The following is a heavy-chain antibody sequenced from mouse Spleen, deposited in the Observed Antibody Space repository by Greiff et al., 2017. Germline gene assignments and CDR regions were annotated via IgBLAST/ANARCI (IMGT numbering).Heavy chain of an antibody. CDR1: GYAFSSSW. CDR3: ARGDYCSEAWFAY. J-gene: IGHJ3*01. Sequence: QVQLQQSGPELVKPGASVKISCKASGYAFSSSWMNWVKQRPGQGLEWIGRIYPGDGDTNYNGKFKGKATLTADKSSSTAYMQLSSLTSVDSAVYFCARGDYCSEAWFAYWGQGTLVTVSA. V-gene: IGHV1-82*01. D-gene: IGHD1-1*01. CDR2: IYPGDGDT.